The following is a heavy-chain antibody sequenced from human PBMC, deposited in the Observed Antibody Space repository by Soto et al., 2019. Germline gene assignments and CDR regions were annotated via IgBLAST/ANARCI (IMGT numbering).Heavy chain of an antibody. D-gene: IGHD3-16*02. V-gene: IGHV1-18*01. J-gene: IGHJ4*02. Sequence: QVQLVQSGAEVKKPGASVKVSCKASGYTFTSYGISWVRQAPRQGLEWMGWISAYNGNTNYAQKLQGRVTMTTDTSTSTGYMELRSLRSDDTAVYYLAREGGFYDYVWGSYRRFDYWGQGTLVTVSS. CDR3: AREGGFYDYVWGSYRRFDY. CDR1: GYTFTSYG. CDR2: ISAYNGNT.